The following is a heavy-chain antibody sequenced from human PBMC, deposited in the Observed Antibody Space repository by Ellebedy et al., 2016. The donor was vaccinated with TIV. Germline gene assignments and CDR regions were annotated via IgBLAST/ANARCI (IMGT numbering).Heavy chain of an antibody. Sequence: GESLKISCAASGFTFSDYTMNWVRQAPGKGLEWVSSISRTSVFIKYADSVKGRFTISRDNAKNSLYLQMNSLRAEDAAVYYCARDALTGVLNYFDPWGQGTLVTVSS. J-gene: IGHJ5*02. CDR1: GFTFSDYT. CDR3: ARDALTGVLNYFDP. D-gene: IGHD2-8*01. CDR2: ISRTSVFI. V-gene: IGHV3-21*01.